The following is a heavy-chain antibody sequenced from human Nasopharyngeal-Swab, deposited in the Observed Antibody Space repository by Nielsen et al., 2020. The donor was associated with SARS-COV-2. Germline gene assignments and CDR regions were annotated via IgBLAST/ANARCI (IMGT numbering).Heavy chain of an antibody. J-gene: IGHJ4*02. D-gene: IGHD4-23*01. CDR2: IWYDGSNK. V-gene: IGHV3-33*08. Sequence: GESLKISCAGSGFTFSSSRLHWVRQAPGKGLEWVAVIWYDGSNKYYADSVKGRFTISRDNSKNTVYLQMNSLRAEDTAVYYCAAAPSGDYGGYWGQGTLVTVSS. CDR1: GFTFSSSR. CDR3: AAAPSGDYGGY.